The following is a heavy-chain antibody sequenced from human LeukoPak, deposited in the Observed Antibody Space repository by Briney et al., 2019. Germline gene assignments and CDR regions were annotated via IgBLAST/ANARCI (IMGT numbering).Heavy chain of an antibody. CDR3: ARDRPPLKYGTGGMDV. V-gene: IGHV4-59*01. CDR2: IYYSGST. J-gene: IGHJ6*02. CDR1: GGSISSYY. D-gene: IGHD1-26*01. Sequence: SETLSLTCTVSGGSISSYYWSWIRQPPGKGLEWIGYIYYSGSTNYNPSLKSRVTISVDTSKNQFSLKLSSVTAANTAVYYCARDRPPLKYGTGGMDVWGQGTTVTVS.